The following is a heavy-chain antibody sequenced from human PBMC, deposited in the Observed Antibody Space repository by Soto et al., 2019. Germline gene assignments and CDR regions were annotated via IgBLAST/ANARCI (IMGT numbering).Heavy chain of an antibody. CDR1: GFTFSSYA. CDR2: ISGSGTST. Sequence: EVQLLESGGGLVQPGGSLRLSCAASGFTFSSYAVSWVRQAPGKGLEWVSGISGSGTSTYYADSVKGRFTISRDNSKNTLYLHMNRLRADDTAAYYCAKVPIFGVVRRSDGMDVWGQGTTVSVSS. D-gene: IGHD3-3*02. V-gene: IGHV3-23*01. CDR3: AKVPIFGVVRRSDGMDV. J-gene: IGHJ6*02.